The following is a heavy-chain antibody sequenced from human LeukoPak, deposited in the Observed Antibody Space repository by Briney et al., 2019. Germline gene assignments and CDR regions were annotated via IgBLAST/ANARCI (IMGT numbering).Heavy chain of an antibody. V-gene: IGHV3-23*01. Sequence: GGSLRLSCAASGFTFNNYAMSWVRQAPGRGLEWVSAISGSGGATYYADSVKGRFTISRDNSKNTLFLHMNSLRVEDTAVYYCAKAPAAATKYYYGMDVWGQGTTVTVSS. CDR3: AKAPAAATKYYYGMDV. CDR1: GFTFNNYA. J-gene: IGHJ6*02. D-gene: IGHD6-13*01. CDR2: ISGSGGAT.